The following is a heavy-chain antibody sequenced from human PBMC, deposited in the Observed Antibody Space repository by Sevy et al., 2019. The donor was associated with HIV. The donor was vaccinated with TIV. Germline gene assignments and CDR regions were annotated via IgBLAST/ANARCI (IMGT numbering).Heavy chain of an antibody. CDR1: GFSFSSYG. D-gene: IGHD3-16*01. Sequence: GGSLRLSCAASGFSFSSYGMHWVRQAPGKGLEWMSYIQYGGSNKDYADSVKGRFTISRDNSKNTLYLQMNSLRVEDTAGFYWGKEGGGEGGDHWGQGTLVTVSS. CDR3: GKEGGGEGGDH. CDR2: IQYGGSNK. V-gene: IGHV3-30*02. J-gene: IGHJ4*02.